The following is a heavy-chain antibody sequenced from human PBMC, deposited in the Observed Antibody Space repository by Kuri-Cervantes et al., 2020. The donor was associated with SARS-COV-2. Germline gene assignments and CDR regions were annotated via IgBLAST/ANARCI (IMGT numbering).Heavy chain of an antibody. D-gene: IGHD3-3*01. J-gene: IGHJ4*02. CDR3: ARATTYYDFWSGYSFDY. CDR1: GYSISSGYY. CDR2: IYYSGST. Sequence: GSLRLSCAVSGYSISSGYYWGWIRQPPGKGLEWIGSIYYSGSTYYNPSLKSRVTISVDTSKNQFSLKLSSVTAADTAVYYCARATTYYDFWSGYSFDYWGQGTLVTVSS. V-gene: IGHV4-38-2*01.